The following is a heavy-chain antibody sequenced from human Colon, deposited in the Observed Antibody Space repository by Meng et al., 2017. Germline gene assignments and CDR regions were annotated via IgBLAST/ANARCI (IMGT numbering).Heavy chain of an antibody. V-gene: IGHV3-53*01. CDR2: FYHGGTT. CDR1: GFAVSGRS. D-gene: IGHD2-2*01. J-gene: IGHJ4*02. CDR3: AREMSCSITCPFDY. Sequence: GESLKISCGASGFAVSGRSANWVRQPLERGLEWVSIFYHGGTTYSTDSVEGRLNISRDNAGNSLFLQMNSLRAEDTAVYYCAREMSCSITCPFDYWGQGALVTVSS.